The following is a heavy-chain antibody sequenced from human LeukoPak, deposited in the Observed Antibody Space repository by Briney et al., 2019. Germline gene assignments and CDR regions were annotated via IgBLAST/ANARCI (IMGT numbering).Heavy chain of an antibody. D-gene: IGHD3-3*01. J-gene: IGHJ6*02. Sequence: SVKVSCKASGGTFSSYAISWVRQAPGQGLEWMGGIIPIFGTANYAQKFQGRVTITADESTSTAYMELSSLRSEDTAAYYCARVLRFLEWPPYYYYYYGMDVWGQGTTVTVSS. V-gene: IGHV1-69*13. CDR1: GGTFSSYA. CDR2: IIPIFGTA. CDR3: ARVLRFLEWPPYYYYYYGMDV.